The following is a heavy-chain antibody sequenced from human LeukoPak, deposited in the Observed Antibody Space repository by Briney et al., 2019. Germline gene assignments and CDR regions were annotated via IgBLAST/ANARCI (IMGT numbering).Heavy chain of an antibody. Sequence: SETLSLTCTVSGGSISSSSYYWGWIRQPPGKGLEWIGSIYYSGSTYYNPSLKSRVTISVDTSKNQFSLKLSAVTAADTAVYYCARGVKQWLANRYYFDYWGQGTLVTVSS. CDR3: ARGVKQWLANRYYFDY. CDR1: GGSISSSSYY. V-gene: IGHV4-39*07. J-gene: IGHJ4*02. D-gene: IGHD6-19*01. CDR2: IYYSGST.